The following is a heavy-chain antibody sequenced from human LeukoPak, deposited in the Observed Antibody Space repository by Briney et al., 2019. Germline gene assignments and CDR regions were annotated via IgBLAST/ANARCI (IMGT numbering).Heavy chain of an antibody. V-gene: IGHV5-51*01. D-gene: IGHD3-16*01. CDR1: GYSFTGYW. CDR3: ARAITFRIVSPPDY. CDR2: IYPGDSDT. J-gene: IGHJ4*02. Sequence: GESLKISCKGSGYSFTGYWIGWVRQMPGKGLEWMGIIYPGDSDTRYSPSFQGQVTISADKSISTAYLQWSSLTASDTAMYYCARAITFRIVSPPDYWGEGTLVTVSS.